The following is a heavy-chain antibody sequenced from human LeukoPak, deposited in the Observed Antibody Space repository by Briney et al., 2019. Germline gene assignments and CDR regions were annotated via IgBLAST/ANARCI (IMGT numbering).Heavy chain of an antibody. CDR3: AREGGYQYYYAMDV. V-gene: IGHV3-69-1*01. CDR2: ISSSSYI. Sequence: GGSLRLSCAASGFTFSDYYMSWIRQAPGMGLEWVSSISSSSYIFYADSVKGRFTISRDNAKDSLYLQMSSLRAEDAAVYYCAREGGYQYYYAMDVWGQGTTVTVSS. CDR1: GFTFSDYY. J-gene: IGHJ6*02. D-gene: IGHD3-16*01.